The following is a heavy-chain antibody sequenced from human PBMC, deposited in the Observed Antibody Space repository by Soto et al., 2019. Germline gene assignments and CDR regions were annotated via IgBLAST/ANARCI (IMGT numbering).Heavy chain of an antibody. D-gene: IGHD6-19*01. CDR2: IIPIFGTA. J-gene: IGHJ4*02. Sequence: ASVKVSCKASGVTFSSYAISWVRQAPGQGLEWMGGIIPIFGTANYAQKFQGRVTITADKSTSTAYMELSSLRSEDTAVYYCARTSVAGKNFDYWGQGTLVTVSS. V-gene: IGHV1-69*06. CDR3: ARTSVAGKNFDY. CDR1: GVTFSSYA.